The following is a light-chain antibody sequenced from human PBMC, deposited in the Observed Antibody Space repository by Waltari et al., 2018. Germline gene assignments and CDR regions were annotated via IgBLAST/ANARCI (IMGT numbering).Light chain of an antibody. CDR3: QQYYSYPLT. J-gene: IGKJ1*01. V-gene: IGKV1-8*01. Sequence: AIQMTQSPPSLSACTGDRVTITCRASQGISSYLAWYQQKSGEAPKLLIYAASTLQSGVPSRFSGSGSGTDFTLTISCLQSEDFATYYCQQYYSYPLTFGQGTKVDIK. CDR1: QGISSY. CDR2: AAS.